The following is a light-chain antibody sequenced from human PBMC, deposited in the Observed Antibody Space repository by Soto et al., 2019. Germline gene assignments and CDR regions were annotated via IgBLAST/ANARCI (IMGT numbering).Light chain of an antibody. CDR2: AAS. CDR1: RDVGSD. J-gene: IGKJ1*01. Sequence: TQSPSSLSASVGEKIIITCRASRDVGSDVSWYQQKPGQAPKLLIYAASNLYTGVPSRFSGSRSGTEFTLTISSLQPEDFASYDCLQDYGDSWTFGQGTKVEIE. CDR3: LQDYGDSWT. V-gene: IGKV1-6*01.